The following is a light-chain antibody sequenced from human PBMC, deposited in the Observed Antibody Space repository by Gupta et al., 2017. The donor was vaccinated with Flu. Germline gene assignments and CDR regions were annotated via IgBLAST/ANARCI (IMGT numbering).Light chain of an antibody. V-gene: IGKV1-39*01. Sequence: TLLDSVGDRGIITVRASQSIRSYLNWCKQKQVQAPKLLIYAASSCQSWVSSRFRGSREGKDLTLTISSRQQEDFASYSSRQTDCSSPKSFGRGTMLEIK. CDR2: AAS. J-gene: IGKJ4*01. CDR1: QSIRSY. CDR3: RQTDCSSPKS.